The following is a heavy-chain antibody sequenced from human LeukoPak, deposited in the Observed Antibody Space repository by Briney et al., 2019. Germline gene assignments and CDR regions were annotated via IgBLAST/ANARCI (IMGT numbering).Heavy chain of an antibody. CDR2: INTDGSST. V-gene: IGHV3-74*01. CDR3: AKTLTYYDFWSGYYTGILFDY. CDR1: GFTFSSYW. J-gene: IGHJ4*02. D-gene: IGHD3-3*01. Sequence: GGSLRLSCAASGFTFSSYWMHWVRQAPGKGLVWVSRINTDGSSTSYADSVKGRFTISRDNAKNRLYVQMNSLRAEDTAVYYCAKTLTYYDFWSGYYTGILFDYWGQGTLVTVSS.